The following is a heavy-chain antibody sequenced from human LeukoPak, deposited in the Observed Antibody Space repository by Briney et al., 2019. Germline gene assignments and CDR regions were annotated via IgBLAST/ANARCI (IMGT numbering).Heavy chain of an antibody. CDR2: ISGSGGST. V-gene: IGHV3-23*01. Sequence: SGGSLRLSCAASGFTFSSYAMSWVRQAPGKGLEWVSAISGSGGSTYYADSVKGRFTISRDNSKNTLYLHMNSLRAEDTALYFCARLGGSSNSDYWGQGTLVTVSS. CDR3: ARLGGSSNSDY. CDR1: GFTFSSYA. J-gene: IGHJ4*02. D-gene: IGHD4-4*01.